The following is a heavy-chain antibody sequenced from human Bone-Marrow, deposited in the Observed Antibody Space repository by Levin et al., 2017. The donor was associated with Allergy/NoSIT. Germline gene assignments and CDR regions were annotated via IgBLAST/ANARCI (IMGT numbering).Heavy chain of an antibody. Sequence: GGSLRLSCAASGFTFDDYAMHWVRQVPGKGLEWVSGMSWNSGVIGYADSVKGRFTISRDNAKKSVYLQLNSLRPEDTAMYYCAKDKEYYDSWSGYESSGMDVWGQGTAVTVSS. CDR3: AKDKEYYDSWSGYESSGMDV. CDR2: MSWNSGVI. D-gene: IGHD3-3*01. CDR1: GFTFDDYA. V-gene: IGHV3-9*01. J-gene: IGHJ6*02.